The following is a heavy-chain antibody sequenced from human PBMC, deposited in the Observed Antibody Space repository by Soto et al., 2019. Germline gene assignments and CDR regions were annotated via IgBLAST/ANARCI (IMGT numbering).Heavy chain of an antibody. CDR2: MNPNSGNK. CDR3: VRAAGYSGNDYVYYYGMDV. J-gene: IGHJ6*02. CDR1: GYTFTSYD. D-gene: IGHD5-12*01. V-gene: IGHV1-8*01. Sequence: GASVKVSCKASGYTFTSYDINWVRQATGQGLEWMGWMNPNSGNKDYADSVKGRFTISRDNSKNTLYMQMNSLRDEDTAVYYCVRAAGYSGNDYVYYYGMDVWGQGTTVTVSS.